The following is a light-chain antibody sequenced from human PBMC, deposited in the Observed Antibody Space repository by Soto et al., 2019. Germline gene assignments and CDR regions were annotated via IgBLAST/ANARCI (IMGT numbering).Light chain of an antibody. CDR1: QSVSSSY. CDR3: QNYGYSQWT. Sequence: EIVLTPSPGTLSLSPGERASPSFSSSQSVSSSYLAWYPQKPGQAPTLLIYSVSTRATGIPDRFSGSGSGTDFTLTISRLEPEDSAVYFCQNYGYSQWTFGQGTKGDIK. J-gene: IGKJ1*01. CDR2: SVS. V-gene: IGKV3-20*01.